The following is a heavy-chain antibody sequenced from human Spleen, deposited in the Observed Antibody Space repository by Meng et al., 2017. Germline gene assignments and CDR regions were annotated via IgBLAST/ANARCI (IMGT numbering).Heavy chain of an antibody. CDR2: IYHSGST. Sequence: QVPLQASGPGLVKPSGTLSLTCAVSGGSISSSNWWSWVRQPPGKGLEWIGEIYHSGSTNYNPSLKSRVTISVDTSKNQFSLKLSSVTAADSAVYYCARGPTTMAHDFDYWGQGTLVTVSS. V-gene: IGHV4-4*02. J-gene: IGHJ4*02. CDR3: ARGPTTMAHDFDY. D-gene: IGHD4-11*01. CDR1: GGSISSSNW.